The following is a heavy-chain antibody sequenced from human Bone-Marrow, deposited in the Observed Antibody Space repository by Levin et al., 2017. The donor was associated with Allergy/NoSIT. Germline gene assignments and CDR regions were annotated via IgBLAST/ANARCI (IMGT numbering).Heavy chain of an antibody. D-gene: IGHD3-10*01. V-gene: IGHV3-48*02. CDR3: ARDPLLWFGESYYYYGMDV. J-gene: IGHJ6*02. CDR2: ISSSSSTI. Sequence: GGSLRLSCAASGFTFSSYSMNWVRQAPGKGLEWVSYISSSSSTIYYADSVKGRFTISRDNAKNSLYLQMNSLRDEDTAVYYCARDPLLWFGESYYYYGMDVWGQGTTVTVSS. CDR1: GFTFSSYS.